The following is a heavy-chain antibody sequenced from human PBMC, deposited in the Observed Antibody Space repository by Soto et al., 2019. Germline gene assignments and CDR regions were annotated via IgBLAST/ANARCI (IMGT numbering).Heavy chain of an antibody. D-gene: IGHD1-1*01. CDR1: GFTFSDYY. J-gene: IGHJ6*03. CDR3: ARIQLGKASGYYYYMDV. V-gene: IGHV3-11*01. CDR2: ISSSGSTI. Sequence: GGSLRLSCAASGFTFSDYYMSWIRQAPGKGLEWVSFISSSGSTIYYADSVKGRFTISSDNAKNSLYLQMNSLRAEDTAVYYCARIQLGKASGYYYYMDVWGKGTTVTVSS.